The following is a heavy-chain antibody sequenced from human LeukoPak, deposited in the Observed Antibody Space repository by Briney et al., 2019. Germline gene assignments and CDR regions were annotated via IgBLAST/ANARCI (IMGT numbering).Heavy chain of an antibody. J-gene: IGHJ6*02. Sequence: ASVKVSCKVSRYTLTELSMHWVRQAPGQGLEWMGWINTNTGNPTYAQGFTGRFVFSLDTSVSTAYLQISSLKAEDTAVYYCARAVSVFSGGSQGYYYGMDVWGQGTTVTVSS. CDR3: ARAVSVFSGGSQGYYYGMDV. CDR1: RYTLTELS. V-gene: IGHV7-4-1*02. CDR2: INTNTGNP. D-gene: IGHD3-10*01.